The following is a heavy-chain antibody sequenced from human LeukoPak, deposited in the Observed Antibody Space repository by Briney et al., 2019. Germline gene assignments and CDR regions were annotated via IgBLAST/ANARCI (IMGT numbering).Heavy chain of an antibody. D-gene: IGHD4-17*01. J-gene: IGHJ3*02. CDR2: INHSGST. Sequence: SETLSLTCAVYGGSFSGYYWSWIRQPPGKGLEWIGEINHSGSTNYNPSLKSRVTISVDTSKNQFSLKLSSVTAADTAVYYCAGTVTTLDAFDIWGQGTIVTVSS. CDR3: AGTVTTLDAFDI. CDR1: GGSFSGYY. V-gene: IGHV4-34*01.